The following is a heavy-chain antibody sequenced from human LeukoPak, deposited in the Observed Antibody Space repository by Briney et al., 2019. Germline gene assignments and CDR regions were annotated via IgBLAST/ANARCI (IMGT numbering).Heavy chain of an antibody. J-gene: IGHJ4*02. V-gene: IGHV4-39*01. D-gene: IGHD3-10*01. CDR2: IYYSGSS. Sequence: PSETLSLTCTVSGGSISSSSYYWGWVRQPPGKGLEWIATIYYSGSSYYNPSLKSRVTISVDTSKSQFSLKLSSVTAADTAVYYCARLAQGSGTYGFDYWGQGTLVTVSS. CDR1: GGSISSSSYY. CDR3: ARLAQGSGTYGFDY.